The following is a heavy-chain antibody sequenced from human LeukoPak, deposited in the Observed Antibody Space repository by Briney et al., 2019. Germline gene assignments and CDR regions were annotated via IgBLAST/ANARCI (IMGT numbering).Heavy chain of an antibody. CDR1: AFPFISYS. Sequence: HPGRCLRPSWAAAAFPFISYSANWVRSAPRKGLGWVLYISSSSSTIYYADTVKGRFTISRDNAKNSLYLQMNSLRAEDTAVYYCARADGSGSYYNPSDYWGQGTLVTVSS. CDR2: ISSSSSTI. J-gene: IGHJ4*02. D-gene: IGHD3-10*01. CDR3: ARADGSGSYYNPSDY. V-gene: IGHV3-48*04.